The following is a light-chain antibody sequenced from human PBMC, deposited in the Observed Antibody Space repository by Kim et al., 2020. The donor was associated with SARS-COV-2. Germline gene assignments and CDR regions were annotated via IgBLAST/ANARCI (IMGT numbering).Light chain of an antibody. J-gene: IGLJ2*01. V-gene: IGLV3-1*01. CDR1: KLGNKY. CDR2: QDT. CDR3: QAWDISTAV. Sequence: SYELTQPPSVAVSPGQTASITCSGDKLGNKYVCWYQQKPGQSPVLVIFQDTKRPSGIPERFSGSSSGNTATLTISGTQAMDEADYYCQAWDISTAVFGGGTQLTVL.